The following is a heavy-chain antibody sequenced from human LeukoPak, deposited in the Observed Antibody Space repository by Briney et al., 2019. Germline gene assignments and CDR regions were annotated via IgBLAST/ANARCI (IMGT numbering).Heavy chain of an antibody. J-gene: IGHJ6*02. CDR1: GGSISSNY. Sequence: ETLSLTCTVSGGSISSNYMSWVRQAPGKGLEWVSVIYSGGSTYYADSVKGRFTISRDNSKNTLYLQMNSLRAEDTAVYYCARSSTVPPFYYYYGMDVWGQGTTVTVSS. CDR3: ARSSTVPPFYYYYGMDV. V-gene: IGHV3-66*01. CDR2: IYSGGST. D-gene: IGHD4-11*01.